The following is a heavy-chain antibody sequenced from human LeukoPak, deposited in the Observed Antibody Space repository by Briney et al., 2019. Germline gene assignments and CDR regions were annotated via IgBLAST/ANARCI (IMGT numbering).Heavy chain of an antibody. D-gene: IGHD2-21*02. V-gene: IGHV1-46*01. CDR1: GYTFTSYY. CDR3: ARGKTMVYCGGDCYRFDN. J-gene: IGHJ4*02. CDR2: INPSGGST. Sequence: ASVKVSCKASGYTFTSYYMHWVRQAPGQGLEWMGIINPSGGSTSYAQKFQGRVTMTRDTSTSTAYMELSRLLSGDTAVYYCARGKTMVYCGGDCYRFDNWGQGTLVTVSS.